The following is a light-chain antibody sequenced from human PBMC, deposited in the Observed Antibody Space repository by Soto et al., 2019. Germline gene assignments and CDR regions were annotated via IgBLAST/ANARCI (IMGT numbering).Light chain of an antibody. CDR2: DVS. J-gene: IGLJ1*01. CDR1: NSDVGAYNY. Sequence: QSALTQPRSVSGSPGQAVTFSCTGTNSDVGAYNYVSWYQQHPDKAPKIIIYDVSKRPSGVPDRFSGSKSGNTASLTISGLQAEDEADYFCSSYAGNNNFVFGSGTKLTVL. V-gene: IGLV2-11*01. CDR3: SSYAGNNNFV.